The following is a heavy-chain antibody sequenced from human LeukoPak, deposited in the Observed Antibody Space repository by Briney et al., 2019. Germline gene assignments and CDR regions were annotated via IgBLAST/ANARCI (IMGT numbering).Heavy chain of an antibody. CDR2: ISSSSSYI. V-gene: IGHV3-21*01. CDR3: ARGSSSWYRWDY. D-gene: IGHD6-13*01. J-gene: IGHJ4*02. Sequence: PGGSLRLSCAASGFTFSSYSMNWVRQAPGKGLEWVSSISSSSSYIYYADSVKGRFTISRDNAKNSLYLQMNSLRAEDTAVYYCARGSSSWYRWDYWGQGTLLTVSS. CDR1: GFTFSSYS.